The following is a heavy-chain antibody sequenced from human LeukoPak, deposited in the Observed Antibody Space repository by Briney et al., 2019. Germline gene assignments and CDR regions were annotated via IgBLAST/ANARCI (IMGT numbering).Heavy chain of an antibody. CDR1: GFTFSHYG. V-gene: IGHV3-48*01. D-gene: IGHD1-26*01. CDR2: ISSSSNSI. J-gene: IGHJ4*02. CDR3: VSYSGSVDY. Sequence: PGGSLRLSCVVSGFTFSHYGMDWVRQAPGKGLEWVSYISSSSNSIYYADSVKGRFTISRDNAKNSLHLQMNSLRGDDTAVYYCVSYSGSVDYWGQGTPVTVSS.